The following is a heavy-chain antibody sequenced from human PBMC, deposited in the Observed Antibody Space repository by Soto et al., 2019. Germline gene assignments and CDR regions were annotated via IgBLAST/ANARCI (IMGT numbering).Heavy chain of an antibody. J-gene: IGHJ6*02. CDR2: ISSSSSYI. CDR1: GFTFSSYS. Sequence: EVQLVESGGGLVKPGGSLRLSCAASGFTFSSYSMNWVRQAPGKGLEWVSSISSSSSYIYYADSVKGRFTISRDNAKNSLYLQMNSLRAEDTAVYYCARDRVVRGVISPNMYYYYGMDVWGQGTTVTVSS. CDR3: ARDRVVRGVISPNMYYYYGMDV. D-gene: IGHD3-10*01. V-gene: IGHV3-21*01.